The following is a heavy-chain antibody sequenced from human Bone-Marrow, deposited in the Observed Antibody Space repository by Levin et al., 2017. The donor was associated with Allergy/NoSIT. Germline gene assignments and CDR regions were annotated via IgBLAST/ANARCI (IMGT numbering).Heavy chain of an antibody. D-gene: IGHD6-19*01. Sequence: GESLKISCAASGFIFNNYGMHWVRQAPGKGLEWVAVLWYDGSNEYYVDSVKGRFTISRDNSKNTLYLQMNSLRVEDTAVYYCARGREQWLVPYYFDSWGQGTLVTVSS. CDR1: GFIFNNYG. V-gene: IGHV3-33*01. CDR2: LWYDGSNE. J-gene: IGHJ4*02. CDR3: ARGREQWLVPYYFDS.